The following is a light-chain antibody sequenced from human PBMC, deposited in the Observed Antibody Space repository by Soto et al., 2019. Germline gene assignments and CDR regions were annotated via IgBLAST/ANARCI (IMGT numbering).Light chain of an antibody. CDR3: AAWDDSMNACV. Sequence: QSVLTQPPSASGTPGQRVTISCSGSSSNIGTYSVSWYQQFPGTDPRLLIYSDNQRPPGVPDRLSASKSGASAALAISGRQSEDEDDFYCAAWDDSMNACVFGTGTKLTVL. J-gene: IGLJ1*01. CDR2: SDN. CDR1: SSNIGTYS. V-gene: IGLV1-44*01.